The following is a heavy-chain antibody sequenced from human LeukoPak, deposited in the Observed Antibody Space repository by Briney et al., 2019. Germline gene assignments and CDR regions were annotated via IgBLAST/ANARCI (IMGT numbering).Heavy chain of an antibody. CDR3: ARGPHDSSGYWVRYFDY. CDR1: GGSISSSSYY. D-gene: IGHD3-22*01. J-gene: IGHJ4*02. V-gene: IGHV4-39*07. CDR2: IYYSGST. Sequence: SETLSLTCTVSGGSISSSSYYWGWIRRPPGKGLEWIGSIYYSGSTYYNPSLKSRVTISVDTSKNQFSLKLSSVTAADTAVYYCARGPHDSSGYWVRYFDYWGQGTLDTVSS.